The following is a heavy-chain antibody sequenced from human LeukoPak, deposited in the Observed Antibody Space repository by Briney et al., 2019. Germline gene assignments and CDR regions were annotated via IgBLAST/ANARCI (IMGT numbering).Heavy chain of an antibody. D-gene: IGHD1-26*01. Sequence: GGSLRLSCAASGFNFRSYGMHWVRQAPGKGLEWVAVISYGGSNKYYADSVKGRFTISRDNSKNTLALQMTSLRAEDTAVYYCAKDAIREQLRWIDSWGLGTLVTVSS. CDR1: GFNFRSYG. J-gene: IGHJ4*02. CDR3: AKDAIREQLRWIDS. CDR2: ISYGGSNK. V-gene: IGHV3-30*18.